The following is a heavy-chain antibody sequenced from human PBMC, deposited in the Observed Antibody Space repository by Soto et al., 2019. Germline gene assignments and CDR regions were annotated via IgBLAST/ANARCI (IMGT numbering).Heavy chain of an antibody. D-gene: IGHD2-8*02. CDR1: GASIGSGGW. Sequence: QVHLQESGPGLVKPSETLSLTCAVSGASIGSGGWWSWVRQPPGKGLEWIAEIFHDGNTNYSPSLKSRLTISVDKSENQFSLNVYSVTAADTAVYYCARHEGWTGPDQWGQGTLVTVSS. V-gene: IGHV4-4*02. CDR2: IFHDGNT. J-gene: IGHJ5*02. CDR3: ARHEGWTGPDQ.